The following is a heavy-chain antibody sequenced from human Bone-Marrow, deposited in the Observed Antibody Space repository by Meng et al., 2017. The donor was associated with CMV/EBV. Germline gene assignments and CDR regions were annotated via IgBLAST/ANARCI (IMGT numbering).Heavy chain of an antibody. CDR2: ISYDGSNK. D-gene: IGHD2-2*01. J-gene: IGHJ5*02. CDR1: GFTFSSYA. CDR3: ARGEVPAAIDNWFDP. Sequence: GESLKISCAASGFTFSSYAMHWVRQAPGKGLEWVAVISYDGSNKYYADSVKGRFTISRDNSKNTLYLQMNSLRAEDTAVYYCARGEVPAAIDNWFDPWGQGPLVTVSS. V-gene: IGHV3-30*04.